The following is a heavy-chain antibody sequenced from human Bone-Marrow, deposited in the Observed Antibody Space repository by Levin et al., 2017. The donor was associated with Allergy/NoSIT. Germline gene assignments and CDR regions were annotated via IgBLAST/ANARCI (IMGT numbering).Heavy chain of an antibody. J-gene: IGHJ4*02. Sequence: PPSETLSLTCAASGFTVGNSYISWVRQPPGKGLEYVSIIYNNGSTYYTASVQGRFTISRDNSKNTLYLQMNSLRAEDTAVYYCARNYGSSGYFFYDSWGQGTLVTVSS. CDR2: IYNNGST. V-gene: IGHV3-53*01. CDR3: ARNYGSSGYFFYDS. CDR1: GFTVGNSY. D-gene: IGHD3-22*01.